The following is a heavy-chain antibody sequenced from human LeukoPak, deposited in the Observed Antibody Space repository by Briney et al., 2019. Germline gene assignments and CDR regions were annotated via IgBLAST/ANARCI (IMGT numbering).Heavy chain of an antibody. CDR1: GYSISSSNW. D-gene: IGHD1-26*01. CDR3: ARNVGDSGSYAVAFDI. J-gene: IGHJ3*02. CDR2: IYYSGST. V-gene: IGHV4-28*01. Sequence: SETLSLTCAVSGYSISSSNWWGGSRQPPGQGLGWICYIYYSGSTYYNPSLKSRVTMSVDTSKNQFSLKLSSVTAVDTAVYYCARNVGDSGSYAVAFDIWGQGTMVTVSS.